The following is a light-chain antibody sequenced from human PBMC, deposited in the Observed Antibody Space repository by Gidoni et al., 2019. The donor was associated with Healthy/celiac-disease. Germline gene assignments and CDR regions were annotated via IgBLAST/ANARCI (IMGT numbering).Light chain of an antibody. CDR1: QSVSSN. Sequence: EIVMPQSPATLSVSPGERATLSCRASQSVSSNLAWYQQKPGQAPRLLIYGASTRATGIPARFSGRGSGTEFTLTISSLQSEDFAVYYCKQYNNWPRTFGQGTKVEIK. J-gene: IGKJ1*01. V-gene: IGKV3-15*01. CDR3: KQYNNWPRT. CDR2: GAS.